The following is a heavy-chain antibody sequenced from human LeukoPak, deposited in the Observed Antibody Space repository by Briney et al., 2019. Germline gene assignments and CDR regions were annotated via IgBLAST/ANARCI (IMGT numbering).Heavy chain of an antibody. Sequence: PGGSLRLSCAASGFTFSAYSMNWVRQAPGKGLEWISYIGISSGNTKYADSVKGRFTISGGKAKNSLYLQMNSLRVEDTAVYYCARDYKYAFDNWGRGTLVTVSS. V-gene: IGHV3-48*01. D-gene: IGHD5-24*01. CDR1: GFTFSAYS. CDR2: IGISSGNT. J-gene: IGHJ4*02. CDR3: ARDYKYAFDN.